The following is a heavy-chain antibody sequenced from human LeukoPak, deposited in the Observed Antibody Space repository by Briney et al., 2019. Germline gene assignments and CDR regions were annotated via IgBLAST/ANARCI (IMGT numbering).Heavy chain of an antibody. J-gene: IGHJ4*02. CDR3: AGPLLYTSGFPFDY. V-gene: IGHV3-66*01. CDR2: IYSGGST. D-gene: IGHD6-19*01. Sequence: GGSLRLSCAASGFTVSSNYMSWVRQAPGKGLEWVSVIYSGGSTYYADSVKGRFTISRDNSKNTLYLQMNSLRAEDTAVYYCAGPLLYTSGFPFDYWAQGPLVTVSS. CDR1: GFTVSSNY.